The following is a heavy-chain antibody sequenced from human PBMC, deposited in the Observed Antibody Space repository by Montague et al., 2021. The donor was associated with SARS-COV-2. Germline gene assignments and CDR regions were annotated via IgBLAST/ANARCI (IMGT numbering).Heavy chain of an antibody. CDR1: GGSISSGGYY. D-gene: IGHD3-22*01. Sequence: TLSLTCTVSGGSISSGGYYWSWIRQHPGKGLAWIGYIYYSGSTYYNPSLKSRVTISVDTSKNQFSLKLSSVTAADTAVYYCARARITMIVVVNAFDIWGQGTMVTVSS. CDR3: ARARITMIVVVNAFDI. CDR2: IYYSGST. V-gene: IGHV4-31*03. J-gene: IGHJ3*02.